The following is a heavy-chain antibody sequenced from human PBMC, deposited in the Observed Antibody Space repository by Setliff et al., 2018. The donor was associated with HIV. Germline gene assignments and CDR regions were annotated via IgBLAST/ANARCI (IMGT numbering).Heavy chain of an antibody. CDR1: GYTFTSYG. D-gene: IGHD2-8*01. V-gene: IGHV1-18*01. J-gene: IGHJ6*03. Sequence: EASVKVSCKASGYTFTSYGITWVRQAPGQGLEWMGWISVYNGNTNYAQKFQGRLSMSTASSTSTANMFLRSLRYDDTTVYYCARTPRIMVTLKGEYYYYYMDVWGKGTTVTVSS. CDR3: ARTPRIMVTLKGEYYYYYMDV. CDR2: ISVYNGNT.